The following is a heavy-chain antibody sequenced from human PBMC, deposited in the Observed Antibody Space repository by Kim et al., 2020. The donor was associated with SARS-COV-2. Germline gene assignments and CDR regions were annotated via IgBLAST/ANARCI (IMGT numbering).Heavy chain of an antibody. Sequence: SETLSLTCAVSGGESFRNYFWSWIRQSPGKGLEWLGEIFQSGRTMYNPTLRSRITISEDTSKNQFSLSLSSVTAADTAVYYCAGGNYDLYYKFMAVWGKGTTVTVSS. CDR3: AGGNYDLYYKFMAV. CDR2: IFQSGRT. J-gene: IGHJ6*04. V-gene: IGHV4-34*12. CDR1: GGESFRNYF. D-gene: IGHD3-16*01.